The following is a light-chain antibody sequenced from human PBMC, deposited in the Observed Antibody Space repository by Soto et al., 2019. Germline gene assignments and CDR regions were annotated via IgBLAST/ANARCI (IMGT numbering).Light chain of an antibody. Sequence: VMTQSPATLSVSPGERATLSCRASQSVSSDLAWYQQKPGQAPRLLFYGASTRATGIPARFSGSGSGTEFTLTITSLQSEDFAVYYCQQYNDWPLTFGGGTKVEIK. J-gene: IGKJ4*01. CDR3: QQYNDWPLT. CDR1: QSVSSD. V-gene: IGKV3-15*01. CDR2: GAS.